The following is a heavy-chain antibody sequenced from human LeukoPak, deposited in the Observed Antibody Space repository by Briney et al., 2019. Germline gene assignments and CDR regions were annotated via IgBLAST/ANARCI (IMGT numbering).Heavy chain of an antibody. Sequence: PETLSLTCTVSGGSISSYYWSWIRQPPGKGLEWIGYIYYSGSTNYNPSLKSRVTISVDTSKNQFSLKLSSVTAADTAVYYCARQNYGGNSQQFDYWGQGTLVTVSS. D-gene: IGHD4-23*01. J-gene: IGHJ4*02. CDR1: GGSISSYY. CDR3: ARQNYGGNSQQFDY. V-gene: IGHV4-59*08. CDR2: IYYSGST.